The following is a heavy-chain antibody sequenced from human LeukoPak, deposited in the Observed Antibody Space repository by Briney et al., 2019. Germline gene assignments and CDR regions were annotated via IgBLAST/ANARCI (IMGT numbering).Heavy chain of an antibody. J-gene: IGHJ5*02. Sequence: ASVKVSCKASGYKFTSYGISWVRQAPGQGLDWMGWVSAYNGNTNYAHNLQGRVTMTTDTSTSTAYMELRSLRSDDTAVYYCARGATENWFDPWGQGTLVTVSS. CDR3: ARGATENWFDP. D-gene: IGHD5-12*01. CDR1: GYKFTSYG. CDR2: VSAYNGNT. V-gene: IGHV1-18*01.